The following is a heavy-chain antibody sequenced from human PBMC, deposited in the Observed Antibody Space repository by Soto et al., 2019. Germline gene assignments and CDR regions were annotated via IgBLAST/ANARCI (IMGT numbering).Heavy chain of an antibody. CDR1: GFTFDDYA. J-gene: IGHJ4*02. V-gene: IGHV3-9*01. D-gene: IGHD1-26*01. Sequence: EVQLVESGGGLVQPGRSLRLSCAASGFTFDDYAMHWVRQAPGKGLEWVSGISWNSGSIGYADSVKGRFTISRDNAKNSLYLQMNSLRAEDTALYYCAKGRGSYPISGSDYWGQGTLVTVSS. CDR3: AKGRGSYPISGSDY. CDR2: ISWNSGSI.